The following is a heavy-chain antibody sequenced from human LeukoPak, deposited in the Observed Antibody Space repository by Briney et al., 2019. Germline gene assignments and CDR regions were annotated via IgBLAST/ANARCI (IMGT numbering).Heavy chain of an antibody. D-gene: IGHD2-8*02. CDR2: ITGNTGNT. CDR3: AKSPLETCTGARCYPFDY. CDR1: GFTFSFYA. V-gene: IGHV3-23*01. Sequence: GGSLRLSCAVSGFTFSFYAMSWVRQAPGKRMEWVAGITGNTGNTYHADSVKGRFTISRDNSKNTLFLQMNILRAEDTAVYYCAKSPLETCTGARCYPFDYWGQGTLVTVSS. J-gene: IGHJ4*02.